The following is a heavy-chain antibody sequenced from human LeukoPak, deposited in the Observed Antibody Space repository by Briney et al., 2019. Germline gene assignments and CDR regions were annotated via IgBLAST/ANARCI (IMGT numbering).Heavy chain of an antibody. CDR2: ISNSGGKT. Sequence: PGGSLRLSCEGSGFTFSSYAMSWVRQAPGKGLEWVSGISNSGGKTYYADSVRGRFTISRDNSKNTLYLQVNSLRAEDTALYYCAKDPGSYYYDGTYYTGWGQGTLVTVS. CDR3: AKDPGSYYYDGTYYTG. J-gene: IGHJ4*02. D-gene: IGHD3-22*01. V-gene: IGHV3-23*01. CDR1: GFTFSSYA.